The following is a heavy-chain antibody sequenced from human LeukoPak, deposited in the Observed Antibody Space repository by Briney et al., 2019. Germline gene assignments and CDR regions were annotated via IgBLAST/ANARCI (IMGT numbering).Heavy chain of an antibody. CDR1: GGSISSYY. V-gene: IGHV4-59*01. CDR3: ARGQTGSDYGDPDPLGY. J-gene: IGHJ4*02. CDR2: IYYSGST. Sequence: SETLSLTCTVSGGSISSYYWSWIRQPPGKGLEWIGYIYYSGSTNYNPSLKSRVTISVDTSKNQFSLKLSSVTAADTAVYYCARGQTGSDYGDPDPLGYWGQGTLVTVSS. D-gene: IGHD4-17*01.